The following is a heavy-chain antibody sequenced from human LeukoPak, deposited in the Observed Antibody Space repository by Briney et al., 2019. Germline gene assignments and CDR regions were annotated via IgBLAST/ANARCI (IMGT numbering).Heavy chain of an antibody. CDR1: GGSISSYY. J-gene: IGHJ4*02. V-gene: IGHV4-59*01. D-gene: IGHD5-18*01. CDR3: ATGRAGYLGYFDY. CDR2: IYYSGST. Sequence: PSETLSLTCTVSGGSISSYYWSWIRQPPGKGLEWIGYIYYSGSTNYNPSLKSRVTLSVDTSKNQFSLKLSSVTAADTAVYYCATGRAGYLGYFDYWGQGTVVTVSS.